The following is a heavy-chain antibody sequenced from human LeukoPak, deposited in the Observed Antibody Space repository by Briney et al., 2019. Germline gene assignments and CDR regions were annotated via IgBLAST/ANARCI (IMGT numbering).Heavy chain of an antibody. J-gene: IGHJ6*02. Sequence: SETLSLTCAVYGGSFSVYYWSWIRQPPGKGLEWIGEINHSGSTNYNPSLKSRVTISVDTSKNQFSLKLSSVTAADTAVYYCARGGIAARPTRYYYGMDVWGQGTTVTVSS. CDR3: ARGGIAARPTRYYYGMDV. CDR1: GGSFSVYY. CDR2: INHSGST. V-gene: IGHV4-34*01. D-gene: IGHD6-6*01.